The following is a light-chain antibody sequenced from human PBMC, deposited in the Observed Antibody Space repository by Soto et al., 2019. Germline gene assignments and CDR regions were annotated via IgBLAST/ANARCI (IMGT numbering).Light chain of an antibody. CDR1: QGISSW. CDR2: AAS. CDR3: QQYNSYWT. J-gene: IGKJ1*01. Sequence: DIHMTQSTSSVSASVGNRVTITCRASQGISSWLAWYQQKPGKAPKLLIYAASSLQSGVPSRFSGSGSGTESTLTISSLKPDDFATYYCQQYNSYWTFGQGTKVDTK. V-gene: IGKV1D-16*01.